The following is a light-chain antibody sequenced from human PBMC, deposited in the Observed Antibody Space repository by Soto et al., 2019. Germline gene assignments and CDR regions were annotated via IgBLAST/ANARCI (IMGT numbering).Light chain of an antibody. CDR1: QSLSSF. CDR2: GIS. CDR3: QQYHNWPRT. J-gene: IGKJ1*01. V-gene: IGKV3-15*01. Sequence: DTVLTQSPATLAVSPGERATLSCRASQSLSSFLAWYQQRPGQPPRLLIYGISIRASGIPARFSGSYSGTEFYLTIHSLQPEDSATYYCQQYHNWPRTFGQGTKVEIK.